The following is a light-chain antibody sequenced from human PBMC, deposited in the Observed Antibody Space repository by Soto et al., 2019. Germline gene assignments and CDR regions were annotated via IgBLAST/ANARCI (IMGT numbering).Light chain of an antibody. V-gene: IGKV2-30*01. J-gene: IGKJ5*01. Sequence: DVVMTQSPLSLPVTLGQPASISCRSSQGLVYIDGNTYLSWFQQRPVQSPRRLIYKVSDRDSGVPDRFSGSESGTNFTLKISRVEAEDVGIYYCMQGTHWPRTFGQGTRLEIK. CDR2: KVS. CDR3: MQGTHWPRT. CDR1: QGLVYIDGNTY.